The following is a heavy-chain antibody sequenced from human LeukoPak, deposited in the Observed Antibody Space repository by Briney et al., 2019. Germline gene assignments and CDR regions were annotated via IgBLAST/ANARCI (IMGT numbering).Heavy chain of an antibody. Sequence: GESLKISCKGSGYSFTSYWIGWVRQMPGKGLEWMGIIYPGDSDTRYSPSFQGQVTISADKSISTAYLQWSSLKALDTAMYYCARRVGRQYGDYVLGYWGQGTLVTVSS. CDR2: IYPGDSDT. CDR3: ARRVGRQYGDYVLGY. CDR1: GYSFTSYW. V-gene: IGHV5-51*01. J-gene: IGHJ4*02. D-gene: IGHD4-17*01.